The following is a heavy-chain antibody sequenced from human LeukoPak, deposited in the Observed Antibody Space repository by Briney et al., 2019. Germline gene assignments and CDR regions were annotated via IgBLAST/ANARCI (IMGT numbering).Heavy chain of an antibody. D-gene: IGHD2/OR15-2a*01. CDR2: IIGSSAIT. V-gene: IGHV3-48*02. CDR3: ARDKEYAFDI. Sequence: GGSLRLSCAASGFTFSTYAMNWVRQAPGKGLEWVSVIIGSSAITYYADSVKGRFTISRDNAKNSLYLQMNSLRDEDTAVYYCARDKEYAFDIWGQGTMVTVSS. CDR1: GFTFSTYA. J-gene: IGHJ3*02.